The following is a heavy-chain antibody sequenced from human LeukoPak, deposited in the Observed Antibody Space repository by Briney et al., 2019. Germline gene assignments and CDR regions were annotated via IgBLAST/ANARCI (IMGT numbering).Heavy chain of an antibody. CDR2: ISTYNGNT. Sequence: ASVKVSCKASGYTFSIYGITWVRQAPGQGLEWMGWISTYNGNTNYAQKFQGTVTMTTDTSTSTTYMELRNLRSDDTAVYYCARVNSGSYYHFDYWGQGTLVTVSS. J-gene: IGHJ4*02. V-gene: IGHV1-18*01. D-gene: IGHD1-26*01. CDR1: GYTFSIYG. CDR3: ARVNSGSYYHFDY.